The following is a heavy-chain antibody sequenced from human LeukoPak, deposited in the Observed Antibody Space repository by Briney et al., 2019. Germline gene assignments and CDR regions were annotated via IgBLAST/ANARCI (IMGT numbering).Heavy chain of an antibody. Sequence: SETLSLTCTVSGGSISSYYWSWIRQPPGKGLEWIGYIYYSGSTNYNPSLKSRVTISVDASKNQFSLKLSSVTAADTAVYYCARTQIDYYYYYMDVWGKGTTVTVSS. CDR3: ARTQIDYYYYYMDV. D-gene: IGHD2/OR15-2a*01. CDR2: IYYSGST. CDR1: GGSISSYY. V-gene: IGHV4-59*01. J-gene: IGHJ6*03.